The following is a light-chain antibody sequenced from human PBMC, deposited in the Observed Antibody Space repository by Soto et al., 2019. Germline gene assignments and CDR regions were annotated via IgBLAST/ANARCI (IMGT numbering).Light chain of an antibody. J-gene: IGLJ3*02. CDR1: SSNIGTNY. CDR3: AAWDDSLSGVV. Sequence: QSVLTQPPSASGTPGQTVTISSSGSSSNIGTNYVSWYQRLPGTAPKLLIYGNNQRPSGVPDRFSGSRSGTSASLAISGLRSEDEADYYCAAWDDSLSGVVFGGGTKLTVL. V-gene: IGLV1-47*01. CDR2: GNN.